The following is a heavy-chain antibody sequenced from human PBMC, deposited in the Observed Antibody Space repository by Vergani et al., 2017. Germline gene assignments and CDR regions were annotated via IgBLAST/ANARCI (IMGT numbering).Heavy chain of an antibody. CDR1: GFTFSSYG. Sequence: VQLLESGGGLVQPGGSLRLSCAASGFTFSSYGMHWVRQAPGKGLEWVAVISYDGSNKYYADSVKGRFTISRDNSKNTLYLQMNSLRAEDTAVYYCADSDYWGQGTLVTVSS. CDR2: ISYDGSNK. V-gene: IGHV3-30*03. CDR3: ADSDY. D-gene: IGHD2-15*01. J-gene: IGHJ4*02.